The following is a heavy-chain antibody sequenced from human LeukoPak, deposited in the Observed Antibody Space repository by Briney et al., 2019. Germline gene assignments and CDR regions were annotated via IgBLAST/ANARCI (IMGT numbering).Heavy chain of an antibody. CDR1: GFTFSSYA. CDR3: AKGSIVGATQVRGDYFDY. CDR2: ISGSGGST. Sequence: GGSLRLSCAASGFTFSSYAMSWVRQAPGKRLEWVSVISGSGGSTYYADSVKGRFTISRDNSKNTLYLQMNSLRAEDTAVYYCAKGSIVGATQVRGDYFDYWGQGTLVTVSS. D-gene: IGHD1-26*01. J-gene: IGHJ4*02. V-gene: IGHV3-23*01.